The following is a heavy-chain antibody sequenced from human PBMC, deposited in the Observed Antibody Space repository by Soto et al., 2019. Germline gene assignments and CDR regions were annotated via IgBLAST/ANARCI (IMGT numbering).Heavy chain of an antibody. CDR1: GGSFSGYY. D-gene: IGHD5-18*01. Sequence: QVQLQQWGAGLLKPSETLSLTCAVCGGSFSGYYWSWIRQPPGKGLEWIGEINHSGSTNYNPSLKSRVTISVDTSKNQFSLKLSSVTAADTAVYYCATRRGYSYGLNWFDPWGQGTLVTVSS. V-gene: IGHV4-34*01. J-gene: IGHJ5*02. CDR2: INHSGST. CDR3: ATRRGYSYGLNWFDP.